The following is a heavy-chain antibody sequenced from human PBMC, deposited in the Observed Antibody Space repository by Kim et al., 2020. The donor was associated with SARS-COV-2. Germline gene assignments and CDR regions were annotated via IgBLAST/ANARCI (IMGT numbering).Heavy chain of an antibody. J-gene: IGHJ6*02. D-gene: IGHD1-26*01. CDR3: ARDSRYTRAGTDG. Sequence: YTPSLKSRLTISVDTSRNQFSLRLSSVTAADTAVYYCARDSRYTRAGTDGWGQGTTVTVSS. V-gene: IGHV4-39*07.